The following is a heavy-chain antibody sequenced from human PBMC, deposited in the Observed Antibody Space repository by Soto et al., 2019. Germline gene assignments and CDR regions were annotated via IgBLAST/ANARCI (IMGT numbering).Heavy chain of an antibody. CDR3: TTDLPGDVTDY. Sequence: QLVESGGSLVQPGGSLRLSCAASGFIFSNAWMNWVRQAPGKGLEWVGRIKSKSAGGTIDYAAPVKGRFTISRDDSNARLDLQMNSLKADDTAVYYFTTDLPGDVTDYWGQGTLVTVSS. CDR2: IKSKSAGGTI. V-gene: IGHV3-15*07. J-gene: IGHJ4*02. D-gene: IGHD3-16*01. CDR1: GFIFSNAW.